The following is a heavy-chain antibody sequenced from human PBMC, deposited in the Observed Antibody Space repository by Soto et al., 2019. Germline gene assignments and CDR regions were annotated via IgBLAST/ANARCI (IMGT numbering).Heavy chain of an antibody. CDR1: GGSISSYY. J-gene: IGHJ4*02. D-gene: IGHD6-13*01. V-gene: IGHV4-59*08. Sequence: QVPLQESGPGLVKPSETLSLTCTVSGGSISSYYWSWLRQPPGKGLEWIGYIYYSGSTNYNPSLRSRVTISVDTSKNQFSLKLSSVTAADTAVYYCATRYSSSWYFDYWGQGTLVTVSS. CDR3: ATRYSSSWYFDY. CDR2: IYYSGST.